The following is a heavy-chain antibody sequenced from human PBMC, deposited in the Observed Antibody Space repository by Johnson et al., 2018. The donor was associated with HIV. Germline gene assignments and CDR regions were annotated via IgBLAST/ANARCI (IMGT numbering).Heavy chain of an antibody. Sequence: VQLVESGGGLVQPGRSLRLSCAASGFTFDDYGMSWVRQGPGKRLEWVSGIKWSGGSTGYADSVKARFMISRDNAKNSLYLQMNSLRAEDTAVYYCAKKEVGFGEAIDAFDFWGQGTMVTVSS. V-gene: IGHV3-20*04. CDR2: IKWSGGST. CDR1: GFTFDDYG. D-gene: IGHD3-10*01. J-gene: IGHJ3*01. CDR3: AKKEVGFGEAIDAFDF.